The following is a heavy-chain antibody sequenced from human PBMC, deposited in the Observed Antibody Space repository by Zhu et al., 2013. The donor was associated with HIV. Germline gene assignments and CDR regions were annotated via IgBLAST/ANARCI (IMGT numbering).Heavy chain of an antibody. CDR2: IIPIFGTA. V-gene: IGHV1-69*01. D-gene: IGHD3-3*01. CDR3: ARDRVGGLRFLEWTQHYMDV. Sequence: QVQLVQSGAEVKKPGSSVKVSCKASGGTFSSYAISWVRQAPGQGLEWMGGIIPIFGTANYAQKFQGRVTITADESTSTAYMELSSLRSEDTAVYYCARDRVGGLRFLEWTQHYMDVWGQGTTVTVSS. CDR1: GGTFSSYA. J-gene: IGHJ6*02.